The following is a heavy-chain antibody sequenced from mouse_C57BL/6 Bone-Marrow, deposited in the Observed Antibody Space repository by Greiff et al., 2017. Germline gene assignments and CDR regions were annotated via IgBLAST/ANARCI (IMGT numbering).Heavy chain of an antibody. V-gene: IGHV1-52*01. J-gene: IGHJ2*01. CDR2: IDPSASET. Sequence: VQLQQPGAELVRPGSSVKLSCKASGYTFTSYWMPWVKQRPIQGLEWIGNIDPSASETHYNQKFKDKATLTVDKSSSTAYMQLGCLTTEDSAIEYCARGGSFDYWGQGTTLTVSS. CDR1: GYTFTSYW. CDR3: ARGGSFDY.